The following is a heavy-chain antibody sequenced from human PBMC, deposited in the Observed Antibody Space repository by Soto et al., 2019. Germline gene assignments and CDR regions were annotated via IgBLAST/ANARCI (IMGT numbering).Heavy chain of an antibody. CDR2: IWYDGSNK. J-gene: IGHJ4*02. Sequence: GGSLRLSCAASGFTFSSYGMHWVRQAPGKGLEWVAVIWYDGSNKYYADSVKGRFTISRDNSKNTLYLQMNSLRAEDTAVYYCASSIGRTRGIAAAISDYWGQGTLVTVSS. CDR3: ASSIGRTRGIAAAISDY. CDR1: GFTFSSYG. V-gene: IGHV3-33*01. D-gene: IGHD6-13*01.